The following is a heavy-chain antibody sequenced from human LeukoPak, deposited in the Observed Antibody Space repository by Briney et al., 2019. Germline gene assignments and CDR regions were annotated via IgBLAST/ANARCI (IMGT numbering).Heavy chain of an antibody. CDR3: ARDLLVVSQGYSSSWYEYYGMDV. CDR2: MNPNSGNT. Sequence: ASVKVSCKASGYTFTSYDINWVRQATGQGLEWMGWMNPNSGNTGYAQKFQGWVTMTRDTSISTAYMELSRLRSDDTAVYYCARDLLVVSQGYSSSWYEYYGMDVWGQGTTVTVSS. J-gene: IGHJ6*02. D-gene: IGHD6-13*01. CDR1: GYTFTSYD. V-gene: IGHV1-8*01.